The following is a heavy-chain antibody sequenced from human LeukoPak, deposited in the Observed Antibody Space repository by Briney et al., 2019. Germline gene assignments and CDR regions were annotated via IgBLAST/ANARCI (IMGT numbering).Heavy chain of an antibody. V-gene: IGHV1-46*01. CDR2: INPSGGST. J-gene: IGHJ4*02. CDR1: GYTFTSYY. Sequence: ASVKVSCKASGYTFTSYYMHWVRQAPGQGLEWMGIINPSGGSTNSAQKFQGRVTMTRDTSTSTVYMELSSLRSEDTAVYYCARDGDNWNDLDYWGQGTLVTVSS. CDR3: ARDGDNWNDLDY. D-gene: IGHD1-1*01.